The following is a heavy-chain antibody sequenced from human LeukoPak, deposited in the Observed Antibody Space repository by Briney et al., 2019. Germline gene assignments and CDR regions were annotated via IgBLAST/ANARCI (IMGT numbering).Heavy chain of an antibody. J-gene: IGHJ4*02. D-gene: IGHD3-22*01. Sequence: PSETLSLTCTVSGGSISRFYWIWIRQPPGKGLEWIGYINYSGSTNYNPSLRSRVTISVDTSKNQFSLNLSSVTAADTAVYYCARVDGSAYNFDYRGQGTLVTVSS. CDR1: GGSISRFY. V-gene: IGHV4-59*01. CDR2: INYSGST. CDR3: ARVDGSAYNFDY.